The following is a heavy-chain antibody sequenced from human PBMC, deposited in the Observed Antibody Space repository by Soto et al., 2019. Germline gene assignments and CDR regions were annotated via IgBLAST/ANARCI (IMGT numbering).Heavy chain of an antibody. J-gene: IGHJ4*02. D-gene: IGHD5-18*01. CDR3: ASGRDNYGGHPFDF. Sequence: EVQLVESGGGLIQPEGSLRLSCAASGFSFSSYWSHWVRQAPGKGLVWVSRINTDGSRTTYADSVRGRFTISRDNAKNTVYLHMNSLRGDDMAVYYCASGRDNYGGHPFDFWGQGTRVNVSS. CDR2: INTDGSRT. CDR1: GFSFSSYW. V-gene: IGHV3-74*03.